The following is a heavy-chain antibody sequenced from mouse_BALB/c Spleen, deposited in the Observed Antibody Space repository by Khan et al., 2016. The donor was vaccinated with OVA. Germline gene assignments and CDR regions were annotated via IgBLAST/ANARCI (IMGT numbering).Heavy chain of an antibody. CDR2: INPYNAGT. D-gene: IGHD1-1*02. J-gene: IGHJ3*01. CDR3: ASSWSGGFAY. V-gene: IGHV1-18*01. CDR1: GYSFTDYT. Sequence: VQLQQSGPDLVKPGASMKISCKASGYSFTDYTMNWVKQSHGKNLEWIGQINPYNAGTYYNHNFKGKATLTVDKSSSTAYMELRSLTSEDSAVXYFASSWSGGFAYWGQGTLLTVSA.